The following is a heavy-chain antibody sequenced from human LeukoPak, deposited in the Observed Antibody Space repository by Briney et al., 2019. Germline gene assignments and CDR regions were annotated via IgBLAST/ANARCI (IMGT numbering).Heavy chain of an antibody. CDR2: INPNSGGT. CDR1: GYTFTSYY. D-gene: IGHD1-7*01. V-gene: IGHV1-2*02. Sequence: ASVKVSCKASGYTFTSYYMDWVRQAPGQGLEWMGWINPNSGGTNYAQKFQGRVTMTRDTSISTAYMELSRLRSDDTAVYYCQITPITVTTTVFDYWGQGTLVTVSS. J-gene: IGHJ4*02. CDR3: QITPITVTTTVFDY.